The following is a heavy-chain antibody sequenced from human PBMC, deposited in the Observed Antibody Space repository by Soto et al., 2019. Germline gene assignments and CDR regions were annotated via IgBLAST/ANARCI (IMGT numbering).Heavy chain of an antibody. CDR2: ISGSGGST. Sequence: VQLLESGGGLVQPGGSLRLSCAASGFTFSSYAMSWVRQAPGKGLEWVSAISGSGGSTYYADSVKGRFTISRDNSKNTLYLQMNSLRAEDTAVYYCAKDLYCSSTSCYYYYMDVWGKGTTVTVSS. V-gene: IGHV3-23*01. CDR1: GFTFSSYA. D-gene: IGHD2-2*01. J-gene: IGHJ6*03. CDR3: AKDLYCSSTSCYYYYMDV.